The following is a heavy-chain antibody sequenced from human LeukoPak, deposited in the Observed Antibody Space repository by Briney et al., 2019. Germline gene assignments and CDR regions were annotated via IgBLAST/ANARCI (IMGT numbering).Heavy chain of an antibody. Sequence: GASVKVSCKASGYTFTSYAMHWVRQAPGQRLEWMGRINTGNSNTKYSQEFQGRVTITRDTFASTVYMELSSLRSEDMAVYYCARGPFRGEYYFDNWGQGTLVTVSS. J-gene: IGHJ4*02. D-gene: IGHD2/OR15-2a*01. CDR3: ARGPFRGEYYFDN. CDR1: GYTFTSYA. V-gene: IGHV1-3*03. CDR2: INTGNSNT.